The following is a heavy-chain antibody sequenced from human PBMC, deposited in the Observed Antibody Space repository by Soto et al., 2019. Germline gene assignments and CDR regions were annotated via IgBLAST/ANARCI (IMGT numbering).Heavy chain of an antibody. CDR1: GYTFTSYA. V-gene: IGHV1-3*01. D-gene: IGHD1-20*01. CDR2: INAGNGNT. J-gene: IGHJ6*02. CDR3: ARSWVTGTTVRYYYGMDV. Sequence: ASVKVSCKASGYTFTSYAMHWVRQAPGQRLEWMGWINAGNGNTKYSQKFQGRVAITRDTSASTAYMELSSLRSEDTAVYYCARSWVTGTTVRYYYGMDVWGQGTTVTVSS.